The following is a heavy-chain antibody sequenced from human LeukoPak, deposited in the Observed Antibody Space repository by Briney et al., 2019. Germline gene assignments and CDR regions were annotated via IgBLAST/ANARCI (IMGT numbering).Heavy chain of an antibody. CDR1: GFTFSGSA. J-gene: IGHJ4*02. D-gene: IGHD1-7*01. CDR2: IRSKANSYAT. V-gene: IGHV3-73*01. Sequence: GGSLRLSCAASGFTFSGSAMHWVRQASGKGLEWDGRIRSKANSYATAYAASVKGRFTISRDDSKNTAYLQMNSLKTEDTAVYYCARGGGAVTGTIAPIDYWGQGTLVTVSS. CDR3: ARGGGAVTGTIAPIDY.